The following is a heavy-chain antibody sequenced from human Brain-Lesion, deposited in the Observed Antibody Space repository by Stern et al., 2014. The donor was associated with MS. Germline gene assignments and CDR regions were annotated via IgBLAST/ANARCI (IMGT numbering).Heavy chain of an antibody. D-gene: IGHD1-26*01. J-gene: IGHJ4*02. CDR3: ATLSPGAGGNYYRHFDY. V-gene: IGHV1-24*01. CDR1: GYTLTELS. Sequence: VQLVESGAEVKKPGASVKVSCKVSGYTLTELSMHWVRQAPRKGLEWMGGFDPEDGETIYAQNFQGSATMTEDTSTDTAYMELSSLRSEDTAVYYCATLSPGAGGNYYRHFDYWGQGTLVTVSS. CDR2: FDPEDGET.